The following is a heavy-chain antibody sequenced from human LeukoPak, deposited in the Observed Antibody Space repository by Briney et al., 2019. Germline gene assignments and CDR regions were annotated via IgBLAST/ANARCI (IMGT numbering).Heavy chain of an antibody. CDR3: ARGVTGTTLGFDP. CDR2: IYYSGST. D-gene: IGHD1-20*01. J-gene: IGHJ5*02. CDR1: GYSISSGYY. V-gene: IGHV4-38-2*02. Sequence: TSETLSLTCTVSGYSISSGYYWGWIRQPPGKGLEWIGYIYYSGSTNYNPSLKSRVTISVDTSKNQFSLKLSSVTAADTAVYYCARGVTGTTLGFDPWGQGTLVTVSS.